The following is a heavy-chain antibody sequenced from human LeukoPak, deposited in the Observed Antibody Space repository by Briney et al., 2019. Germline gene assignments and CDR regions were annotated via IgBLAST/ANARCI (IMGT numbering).Heavy chain of an antibody. J-gene: IGHJ4*02. Sequence: ASVKVSCKASGYTFTGYYMHWVRQAPGQGLEWMGWINPNSGGTNYAQKFQGRVTMTRDTSISTAYMELSRLRSDDTAVYYCARDGADYGVTIFDYWGQGTLVTVSS. CDR3: ARDGADYGVTIFDY. CDR1: GYTFTGYY. CDR2: INPNSGGT. D-gene: IGHD4-17*01. V-gene: IGHV1-2*02.